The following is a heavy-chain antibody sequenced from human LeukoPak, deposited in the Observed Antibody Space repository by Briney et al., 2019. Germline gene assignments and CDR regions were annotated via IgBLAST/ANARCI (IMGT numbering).Heavy chain of an antibody. D-gene: IGHD4-17*01. V-gene: IGHV3-23*01. J-gene: IGHJ3*01. CDR2: ISGSGGST. Sequence: GGSLRLSCAAFGLTFSSYAMSWVRQAPGKGLEWVSAISGSGGSTYYADSVKGRFTISRDNSKNTLYLQMNSLGAEHTDVYCYAKDRDYGDYYDAFDLLGLGTTGTVFS. CDR3: AKDRDYGDYYDAFDL. CDR1: GLTFSSYA.